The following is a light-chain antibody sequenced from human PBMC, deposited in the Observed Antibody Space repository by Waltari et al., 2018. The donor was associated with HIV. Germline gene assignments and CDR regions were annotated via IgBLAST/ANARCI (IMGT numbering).Light chain of an antibody. CDR2: EVS. CDR1: SSDVGSYNL. CDR3: CSYAGSSTYV. Sequence: QSALTQPASVSGSPGQSITISCPGTSSDVGSYNLVSWYQQPPGKAPKLMIYEVSKRPSGVSNRFSGSKSGNTASLTISGLQAEDEADYYCCSYAGSSTYVFGTGTKVTVL. V-gene: IGLV2-23*02. J-gene: IGLJ1*01.